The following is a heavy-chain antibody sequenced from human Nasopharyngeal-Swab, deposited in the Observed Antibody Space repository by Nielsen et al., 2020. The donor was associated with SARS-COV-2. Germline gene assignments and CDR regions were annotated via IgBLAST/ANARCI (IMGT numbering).Heavy chain of an antibody. V-gene: IGHV4-34*01. D-gene: IGHD2/OR15-2a*01. J-gene: IGHJ5*02. CDR3: ARGKRNNYFRVSPPNWFDP. CDR2: INHSGCT. Sequence: CHAPEKGLEWVGEINHSGCTNHNPSLTSRVTISLDTPKNQISLKLSSMTPADTAVYYCARGKRNNYFRVSPPNWFDPWGQGTLVTVSS.